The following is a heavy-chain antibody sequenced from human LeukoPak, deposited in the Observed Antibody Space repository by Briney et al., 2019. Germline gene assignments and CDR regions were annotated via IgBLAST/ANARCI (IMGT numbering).Heavy chain of an antibody. J-gene: IGHJ6*03. Sequence: GGSLRLSCAASGFTFSDYGMHWVRQAPGKGLEWVAFIRYDGSNKYYADSVKGRFTISRDNSKNTLYLQMNSLRAEDTAVYYCAKGRNPTYYYYMDVWGKGTTVTVSS. CDR1: GFTFSDYG. D-gene: IGHD1-14*01. CDR3: AKGRNPTYYYYMDV. CDR2: IRYDGSNK. V-gene: IGHV3-30*02.